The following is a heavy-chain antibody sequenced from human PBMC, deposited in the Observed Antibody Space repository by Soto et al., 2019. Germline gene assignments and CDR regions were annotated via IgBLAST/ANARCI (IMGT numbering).Heavy chain of an antibody. CDR2: ISGSGGST. CDR3: ATHSSFNWYFDY. D-gene: IGHD1-1*01. J-gene: IGHJ4*02. V-gene: IGHV3-23*01. Sequence: EVQLLESGGGLVQPGGSLRLSCAASGFTFSSYAMSWVRQAPGKGLEWVSGISGSGGSTYYADSVKGRFTISRDNSKNTLAVQMNSLRAEDTAVYYCATHSSFNWYFDYWGQGNLVTVSS. CDR1: GFTFSSYA.